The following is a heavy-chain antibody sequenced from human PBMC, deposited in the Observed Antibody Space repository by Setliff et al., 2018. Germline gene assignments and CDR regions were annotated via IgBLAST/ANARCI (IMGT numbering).Heavy chain of an antibody. Sequence: ASVKVSCKASGYTLTNYYMHWVRQAPGQGLEWMGIINPSGGLTRYAQKFQGRVTMTRDTSTSTVYMEVISLRSEYTAVYFCARDRFYNSWSGTAITAPHDAFDIWGQGTMVTVSS. V-gene: IGHV1-46*03. CDR2: INPSGGLT. CDR1: GYTLTNYY. J-gene: IGHJ3*02. D-gene: IGHD3-3*01. CDR3: ARDRFYNSWSGTAITAPHDAFDI.